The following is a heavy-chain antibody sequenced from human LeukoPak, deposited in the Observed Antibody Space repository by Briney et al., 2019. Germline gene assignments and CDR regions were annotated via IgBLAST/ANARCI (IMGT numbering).Heavy chain of an antibody. Sequence: GSLRLSCAASGFTFSSYAMHWVRQAPGKGLEWVAVISYDGSNKYYADSVKGRFTISRDNSKNTLYLQMNSLRAEDTAVYYCARDLGNYYGSGTKYYFDYWGQGTLVTVSS. CDR2: ISYDGSNK. CDR3: ARDLGNYYGSGTKYYFDY. V-gene: IGHV3-30-3*01. CDR1: GFTFSSYA. J-gene: IGHJ4*02. D-gene: IGHD3-10*01.